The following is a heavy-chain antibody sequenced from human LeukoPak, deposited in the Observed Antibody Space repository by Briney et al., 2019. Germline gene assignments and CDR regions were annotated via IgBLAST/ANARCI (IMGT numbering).Heavy chain of an antibody. Sequence: SETLSLTCAVYGGSFSGYYWSWIRQPPGKGLEWIGEINHSGSTNYNPSLKSRVTISVDTSKNQFSLKLSSVTAADTAVYYCARGTEDDASDIWGQGTMVTVSS. J-gene: IGHJ3*02. CDR2: INHSGST. V-gene: IGHV4-34*01. CDR1: GGSFSGYY. CDR3: ARGTEDDASDI.